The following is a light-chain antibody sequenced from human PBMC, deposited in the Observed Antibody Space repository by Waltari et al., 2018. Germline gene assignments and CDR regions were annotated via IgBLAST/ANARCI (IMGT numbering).Light chain of an antibody. J-gene: IGLJ1*01. Sequence: QSALPQPASVSGSPGQPLTLSCTGSSRHGRGLTFLSWYQQHPGKVPKVIIFEISNRPSGVSNRFSGSKSGNTASLTISGLQPEDEADYYCTSYTSRNTLVFGTGTKVTVL. CDR1: SRHGRGLTF. V-gene: IGLV2-14*01. CDR3: TSYTSRNTLV. CDR2: EIS.